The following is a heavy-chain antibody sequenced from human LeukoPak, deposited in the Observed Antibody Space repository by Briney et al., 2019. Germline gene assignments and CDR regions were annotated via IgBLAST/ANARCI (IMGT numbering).Heavy chain of an antibody. V-gene: IGHV3-30-3*01. CDR3: ARGQWLAPDY. D-gene: IGHD6-19*01. J-gene: IGHJ4*02. CDR2: ISYDGSNK. Sequence: GGSLRLSCAASGFTSSSYAMHRVRQAPGKGLEWVAVISYDGSNKYYADSVKGRFTISRDNSKNTLYLQMNSLRAEDTAVYYCARGQWLAPDYWGQGTLVTVSS. CDR1: GFTSSSYA.